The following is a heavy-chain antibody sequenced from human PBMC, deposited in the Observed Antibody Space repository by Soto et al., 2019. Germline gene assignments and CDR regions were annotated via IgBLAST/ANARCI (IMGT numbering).Heavy chain of an antibody. CDR2: IHSSGST. Sequence: WEHLSLTCLVSGFSRNCGIDYWSWVRQPPGKGLEWIGSIHSSGSTNYDPSLKSRVTISLDTSKNQFSLNLSSVTAADTAVYYCARQWYSTKWLDYWGQGNLVTGSS. D-gene: IGHD1-1*01. V-gene: IGHV4-61*01. CDR1: GFSRNCGIDY. CDR3: ARQWYSTKWLDY. J-gene: IGHJ4*02.